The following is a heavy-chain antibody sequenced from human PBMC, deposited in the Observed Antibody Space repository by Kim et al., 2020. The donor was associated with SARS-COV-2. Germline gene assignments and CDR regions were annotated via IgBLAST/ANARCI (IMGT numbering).Heavy chain of an antibody. CDR3: TKDLPVAGTFSYFHH. V-gene: IGHV1-3*04. D-gene: IGHD6-19*01. J-gene: IGHJ1*01. Sequence: ASVKVSCKASGYTFINYAIHWARQAPGQRLEWMGWINTGNGNTKYSQRFQGRVTLTRDTSASTAYMEVSSLKSEDTAIYYCTKDLPVAGTFSYFHHWGQGTLVLVSA. CDR2: INTGNGNT. CDR1: GYTFINYA.